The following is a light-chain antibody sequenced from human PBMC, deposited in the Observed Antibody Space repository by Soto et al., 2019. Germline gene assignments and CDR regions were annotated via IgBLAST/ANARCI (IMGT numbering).Light chain of an antibody. CDR1: QSISSW. Sequence: DIPMTQSPSTLSASVGDRVTITCRASQSISSWLAWYQQKPGKAPKLLIYDASSLESGVPSSFSGSGSGTEFTLTISSLQPDDFATYYCQQYNSYQYTFGQGTKLEIK. CDR2: DAS. CDR3: QQYNSYQYT. J-gene: IGKJ2*01. V-gene: IGKV1-5*01.